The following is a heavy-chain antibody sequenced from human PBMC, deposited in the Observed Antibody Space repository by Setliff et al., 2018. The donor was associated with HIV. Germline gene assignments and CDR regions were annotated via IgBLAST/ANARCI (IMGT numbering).Heavy chain of an antibody. V-gene: IGHV3-15*07. CDR2: IKSKTDGGTT. CDR3: TTGLYCSSTSCYPSLYYYYYYMDV. J-gene: IGHJ6*03. D-gene: IGHD2-2*01. Sequence: SCAASGFTFSNAWMNWVRQAPGKGLEWVGRIKSKTDGGTTDYAAPVKGRFTISREDSKNTLYLQSNSLKTEDTAVYYCTTGLYCSSTSCYPSLYYYYYYMDVWCKGTTVTVSS. CDR1: GFTFSNAW.